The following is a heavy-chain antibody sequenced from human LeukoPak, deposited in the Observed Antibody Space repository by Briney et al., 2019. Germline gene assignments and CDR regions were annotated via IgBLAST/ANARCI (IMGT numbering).Heavy chain of an antibody. D-gene: IGHD2-15*01. J-gene: IGHJ4*02. CDR2: IRKDGSEK. Sequence: GGSLRLSCTASGFIFSGPWMAWIRQAPGKGLEWVAIIRKDGSEKYYVDSMKGRFTISRDNAKNSLFLQMNSLRAEDTAIYYCTTDTWYSAGHWGQGTLVTVSS. V-gene: IGHV3-7*03. CDR3: TTDTWYSAGH. CDR1: GFIFSGPW.